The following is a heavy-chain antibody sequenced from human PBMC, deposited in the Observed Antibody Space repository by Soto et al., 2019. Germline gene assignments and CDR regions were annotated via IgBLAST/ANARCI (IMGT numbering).Heavy chain of an antibody. J-gene: IGHJ4*02. Sequence: GGSLRLSCVGSGFTFSSYGMHWVRQAPGKGLECVAVISDTGSSHYYAASVEGRFTISRENSKNTLSLYMDRLRVEDTAVYYCAKDRGGDCPDNSCYFGADYWGQGTPVTVSS. D-gene: IGHD2-2*01. CDR3: AKDRGGDCPDNSCYFGADY. CDR1: GFTFSSYG. CDR2: ISDTGSSH. V-gene: IGHV3-30*18.